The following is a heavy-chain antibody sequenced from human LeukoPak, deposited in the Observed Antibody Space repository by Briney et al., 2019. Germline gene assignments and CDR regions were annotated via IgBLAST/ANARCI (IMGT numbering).Heavy chain of an antibody. CDR3: ARSDDLNPRLGTPHDY. D-gene: IGHD3-3*01. Sequence: ASVKVSCKASGYTFTSYGISWVRQAPGQGLEWMGWISAYNGNTNYAQKLQGRVTMTTDTSTSTAYMELRSLRSDDTAVHYCARSDDLNPRLGTPHDYWGQGTLVTVSS. J-gene: IGHJ4*02. CDR2: ISAYNGNT. CDR1: GYTFTSYG. V-gene: IGHV1-18*01.